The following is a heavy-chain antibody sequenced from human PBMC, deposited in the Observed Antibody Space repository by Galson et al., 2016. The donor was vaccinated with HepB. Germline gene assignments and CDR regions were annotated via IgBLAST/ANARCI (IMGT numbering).Heavy chain of an antibody. J-gene: IGHJ4*02. D-gene: IGHD5-24*01. CDR3: ARRMATITSFDY. V-gene: IGHV3-74*01. CDR2: INSDGSST. Sequence: SLRLSCAASGFTFSSYWMHWVRQAPGKGLVWVSRINSDGSSTSYADSVEGRFTISRDNAKNTLYLQMNSLRAEDTAVYYCARRMATITSFDYWGQGTLVTVSS. CDR1: GFTFSSYW.